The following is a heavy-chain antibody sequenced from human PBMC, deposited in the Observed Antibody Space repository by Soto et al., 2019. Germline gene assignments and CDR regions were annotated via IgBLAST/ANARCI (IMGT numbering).Heavy chain of an antibody. CDR2: IKQDGSEK. Sequence: EVQLVESGGGLVXPGGSLRLSCAASGFTFSSYWMSWVRQAPGKGLEWVANIKQDGSEKYYVDSVKGRFTISRDNAKNSLYLQMNSLRAEDTAVYYCARVGSYSNYVSWFDPWGQGTLVTVSS. V-gene: IGHV3-7*01. D-gene: IGHD4-4*01. CDR1: GFTFSSYW. CDR3: ARVGSYSNYVSWFDP. J-gene: IGHJ5*02.